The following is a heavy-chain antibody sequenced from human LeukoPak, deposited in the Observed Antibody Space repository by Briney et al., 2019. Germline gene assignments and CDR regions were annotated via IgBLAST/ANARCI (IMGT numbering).Heavy chain of an antibody. Sequence: SGRSLRLSCAASGFTFSSYGMHWVRQAPGKGLEWVAVISYDGSNKYYADSVKGRFTISRDNSKNTLYLQMNSLRAEDTAVYYCARSSTSGGFDPWGQGTLVTVSS. CDR2: ISYDGSNK. CDR3: ARSSTSGGFDP. V-gene: IGHV3-30*03. J-gene: IGHJ5*02. CDR1: GFTFSSYG. D-gene: IGHD2-2*01.